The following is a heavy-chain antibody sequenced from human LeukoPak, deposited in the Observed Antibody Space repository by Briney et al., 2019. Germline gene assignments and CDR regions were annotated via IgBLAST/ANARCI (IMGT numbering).Heavy chain of an antibody. V-gene: IGHV3-30*02. CDR1: GFTFSSYG. Sequence: GGSLRLSCAASGFTFSSYGMHWVRQAPGKGLEWVAFIRYDGSNKYYADSVKGRFTISRDNSKNTLYLQMNSLRAEDTAVYYCAGEIDVLFDYWGQGTLVTVSS. D-gene: IGHD2-8*01. J-gene: IGHJ4*02. CDR2: IRYDGSNK. CDR3: AGEIDVLFDY.